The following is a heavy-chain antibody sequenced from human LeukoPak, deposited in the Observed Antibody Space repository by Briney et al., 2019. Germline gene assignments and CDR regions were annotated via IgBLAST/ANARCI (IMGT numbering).Heavy chain of an antibody. CDR3: AREAARLVQYYYYYYMDV. V-gene: IGHV1-69*06. D-gene: IGHD6-6*01. J-gene: IGHJ6*03. CDR1: GGTFSSYA. Sequence: SVKVSCKASGGTFSSYAISWVRQAPGQGLEWMGGIIPIFGTANYAQKFQGRVTITADKSTSTAYMKLSSLRSEDTAAYYCAREAARLVQYYYYYYMDVWGKGTTVTVSS. CDR2: IIPIFGTA.